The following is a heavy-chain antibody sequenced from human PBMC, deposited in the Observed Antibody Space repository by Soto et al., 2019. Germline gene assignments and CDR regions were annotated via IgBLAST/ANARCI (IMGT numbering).Heavy chain of an antibody. D-gene: IGHD3-3*01. V-gene: IGHV3-23*01. CDR2: ISGSGGST. J-gene: IGHJ4*02. CDR3: AKDRSIFGVVIPFDY. Sequence: PGGSLRLSCAASGFTFSSYAMSWVRQAPGKGLEWVSAISGSGGSTYYADSVKGRFTISRDNSKNTLYLQMNSLRAEDTAVYYCAKDRSIFGVVIPFDYWGQGTLVTVSS. CDR1: GFTFSSYA.